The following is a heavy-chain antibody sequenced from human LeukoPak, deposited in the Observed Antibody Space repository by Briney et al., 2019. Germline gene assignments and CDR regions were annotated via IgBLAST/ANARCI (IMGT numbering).Heavy chain of an antibody. V-gene: IGHV1-24*01. D-gene: IGHD3-22*01. J-gene: IGHJ4*02. CDR3: ATVLDSRVITDY. CDR1: GYTLTELS. Sequence: ASVKVSCKVSGYTLTELSMHWVRQAPGKGLEWMGGFDPEDGETIYAQKFQGSVTMTEDTSTDTAYMELSSLRSEDTAVYYCATVLDSRVITDYWGQGTLVTVSS. CDR2: FDPEDGET.